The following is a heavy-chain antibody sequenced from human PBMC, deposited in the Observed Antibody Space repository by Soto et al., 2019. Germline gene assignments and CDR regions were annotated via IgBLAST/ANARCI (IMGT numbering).Heavy chain of an antibody. V-gene: IGHV1-18*01. CDR2: ISAYNGNT. CDR1: GYTFTSYG. D-gene: IGHD1-26*01. J-gene: IGHJ4*01. Sequence: GASVKVSCKASGYTFTSYGISWVRQAPGQGLEWMGWISAYNGNTNYAQKLQGRVTMTTDTSTTTAYMELTGLTSDDTAVYYCAAGWPLSGHSAYSFYWGQGTQVTVSS. CDR3: AAGWPLSGHSAYSFY.